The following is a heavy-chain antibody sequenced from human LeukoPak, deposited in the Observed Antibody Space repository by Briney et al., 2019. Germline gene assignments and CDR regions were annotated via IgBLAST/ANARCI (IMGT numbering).Heavy chain of an antibody. CDR2: IKEDGSAT. J-gene: IGHJ4*02. D-gene: IGHD1-1*01. CDR1: GFTFSTYW. CDR3: ARDSPGYLAYDS. Sequence: GGSLRLSCAASGFTFSTYWMAWVRQAPGKGPEWVANIKEDGSATYYVDSVKGRFTISRDNAKKSLYLQMNSLRAEDTAVYYCARDSPGYLAYDSWGQGTLVTVSS. V-gene: IGHV3-7*04.